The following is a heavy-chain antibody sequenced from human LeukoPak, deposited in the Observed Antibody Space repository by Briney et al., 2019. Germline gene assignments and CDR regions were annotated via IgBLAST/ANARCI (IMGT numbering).Heavy chain of an antibody. J-gene: IGHJ6*02. V-gene: IGHV4-34*01. CDR2: INHSGST. CDR1: GGSFSGYY. Sequence: SETLSLTCAVYGGSFSGYYWSWIRQPPGKGLEWIGEINHSGSTNYNPSLKSRVTISVDTSKNQFSLKLSSVTAADTAVYYCARANYYDSSGYYYYGMDVWGQGTTVTVSS. CDR3: ARANYYDSSGYYYYGMDV. D-gene: IGHD3-22*01.